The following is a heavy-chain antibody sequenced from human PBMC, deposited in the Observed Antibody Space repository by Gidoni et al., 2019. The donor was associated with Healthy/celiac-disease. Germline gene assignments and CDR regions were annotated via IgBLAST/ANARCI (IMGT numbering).Heavy chain of an antibody. J-gene: IGHJ4*02. CDR2: ISSRSSTI. D-gene: IGHD1-26*01. CDR1: GFAFSSYS. V-gene: IGHV3-48*01. CDR3: ARDLSGSYTGYYFDY. Sequence: EVQLVESGGGLVQPGGSLRLSCAASGFAFSSYSMNWVRQAPGKGMEWVSYISSRSSTIYYADSVKGRLTISRDNAKNSLYLQMNSLRAEDTAVYYCARDLSGSYTGYYFDYWGQGTLVTVSS.